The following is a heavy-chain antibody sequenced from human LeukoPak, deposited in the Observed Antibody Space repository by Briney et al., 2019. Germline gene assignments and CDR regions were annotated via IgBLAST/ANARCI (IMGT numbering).Heavy chain of an antibody. J-gene: IGHJ4*02. CDR1: GFTFSGYA. V-gene: IGHV3-23*01. D-gene: IGHD5-18*01. CDR3: VKNNLIGYKFGYDDY. Sequence: PGGSLRLSCAASGFTFSGYAMSWVRQAPGKGLQWVSAISGRGGNTDYAESVKGRFTISRDNSKDTLYLQLNSLRVEDTAVYYCVKNNLIGYKFGYDDYWGQGTPVTVSS. CDR2: ISGRGGNT.